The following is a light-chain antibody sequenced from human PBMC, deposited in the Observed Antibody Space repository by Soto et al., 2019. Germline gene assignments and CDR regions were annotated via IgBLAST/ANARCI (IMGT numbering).Light chain of an antibody. J-gene: IGKJ4*01. Sequence: EIVLTQSPATLSLSPGERATLSCRASQSVSSYLAWYQQNPGQAPRLLIYDASNRATGIPARFSGSGSGTDFTLTISSLEPEEFAVYYWQQRSNWLTFGGGTKVEIK. CDR2: DAS. CDR3: QQRSNWLT. V-gene: IGKV3-11*01. CDR1: QSVSSY.